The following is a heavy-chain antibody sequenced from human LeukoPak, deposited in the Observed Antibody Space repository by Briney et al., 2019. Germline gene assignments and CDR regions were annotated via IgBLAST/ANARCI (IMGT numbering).Heavy chain of an antibody. CDR3: ARDYSSGWFLVN. CDR1: GYTFTSYD. Sequence: ASVKVSCKASGYTFTSYDINWVRQATGQGVEWMGWMNPNSGNTGYAQKFQGRVTMTRDTAISTAYMELSSLRSEDTAVYYCARDYSSGWFLVNWGQGTLVTVSS. V-gene: IGHV1-8*01. J-gene: IGHJ4*02. D-gene: IGHD6-19*01. CDR2: MNPNSGNT.